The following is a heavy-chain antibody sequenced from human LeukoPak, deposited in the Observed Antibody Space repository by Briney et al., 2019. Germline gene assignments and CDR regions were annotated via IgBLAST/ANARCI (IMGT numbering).Heavy chain of an antibody. Sequence: ASVKVSCKASGGTFSSYAISWVRQAPGQGLEWMGWISAYNGNTNYAQKLQGRVTMTTDTSTSTAYMELRSLRSDDTAVYYCARGPVTSNYDFWSGLGQGFDYWGQGTLVTVSS. D-gene: IGHD3-3*01. CDR3: ARGPVTSNYDFWSGLGQGFDY. J-gene: IGHJ4*02. CDR2: ISAYNGNT. CDR1: GGTFSSYA. V-gene: IGHV1-18*01.